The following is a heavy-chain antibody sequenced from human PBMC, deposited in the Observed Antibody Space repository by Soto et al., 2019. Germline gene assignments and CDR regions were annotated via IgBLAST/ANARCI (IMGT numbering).Heavy chain of an antibody. J-gene: IGHJ3*02. CDR3: ARIASVWFGESYDAFDI. D-gene: IGHD3-10*01. V-gene: IGHV3-33*01. Sequence: QVQLVESGGGVVQPGRSLRLSCAASGFTFSSYGMHWVRQAPGKGLEWVAVIWYDGSNKYYADSVKGRFTISRDNSKNTLYLQMNSLRAEDTAVYYCARIASVWFGESYDAFDIWGQGIMVTVSS. CDR1: GFTFSSYG. CDR2: IWYDGSNK.